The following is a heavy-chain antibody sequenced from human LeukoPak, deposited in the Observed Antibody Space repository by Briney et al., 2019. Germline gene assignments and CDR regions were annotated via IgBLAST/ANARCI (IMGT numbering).Heavy chain of an antibody. D-gene: IGHD3-16*02. CDR1: GGSFSGYY. CDR2: INHSGST. J-gene: IGHJ5*02. Sequence: PSETLSLTCAVYGGSFSGYYWSWIRQPPGKGLEWIGEINHSGSTNYNPSLKSRVTISVDTSKNQFSLKLSSVTAADTAVYCCARGRIMITFGGVIANRFDPWGQGTLVTVSS. CDR3: ARGRIMITFGGVIANRFDP. V-gene: IGHV4-34*01.